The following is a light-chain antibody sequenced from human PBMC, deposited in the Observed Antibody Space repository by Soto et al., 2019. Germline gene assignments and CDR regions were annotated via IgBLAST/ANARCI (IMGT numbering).Light chain of an antibody. CDR2: SNA. CDR1: GSTIGTNF. V-gene: IGLV1-47*02. CDR3: AAWYDSLSGLV. J-gene: IGLJ2*01. Sequence: QSVLTQPPSASGTPGQRVTISCSGSGSTIGTNFVYWYQQLPGTAPKLLIFSNAQRPSWVPDRFSGSRYGASASLAIICLLSEDEADDYCAAWYDSLSGLVFGGGTKLTVL.